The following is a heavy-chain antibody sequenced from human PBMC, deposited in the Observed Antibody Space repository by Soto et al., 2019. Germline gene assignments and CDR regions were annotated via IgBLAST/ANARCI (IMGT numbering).Heavy chain of an antibody. J-gene: IGHJ6*02. CDR1: GFSFSSYG. CDR3: ARETGSFSYYYYGMDV. CDR2: IWYDGIYK. V-gene: IGHV3-33*01. Sequence: QVQLEESGGGVVQPGRSLRLSCAASGFSFSSYGMHWVRQAPGKGLEWVAVIWYDGIYKYYGESMKGRFFISRDNSKNTLYLQMNSLRAEDTAVYYCARETGSFSYYYYGMDVWGQGTKVIVSS. D-gene: IGHD6-13*01.